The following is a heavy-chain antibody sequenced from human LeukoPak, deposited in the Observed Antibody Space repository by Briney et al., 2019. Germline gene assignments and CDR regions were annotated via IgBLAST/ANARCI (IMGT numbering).Heavy chain of an antibody. V-gene: IGHV3-53*01. CDR3: ASHIGGDEAFDI. J-gene: IGHJ3*02. Sequence: ATSLRFSWAAAGFTISSNYMSWLRQAPGKGLEWVSVIYSGGTTYYTDSVKGRFTISGDNSKNTLYLQMNSLRAKDTAMYYCASHIGGDEAFDIWGQGTMVTVSS. D-gene: IGHD4-23*01. CDR1: GFTISSNY. CDR2: IYSGGTT.